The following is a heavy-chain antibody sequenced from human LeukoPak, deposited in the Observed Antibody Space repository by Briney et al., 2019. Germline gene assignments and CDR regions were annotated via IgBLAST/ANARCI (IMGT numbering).Heavy chain of an antibody. CDR1: GGSISSSN. D-gene: IGHD6-13*01. Sequence: PSGTLSLTCVVSGGSISSSNWWSWVRQAPGKGLEWVSYISDSGTTIYYGDSVKGRFTISRDNAKKSLYLQMNSLRAEDTAVYYCARVTRIAAAENYYYYMDVWGKGTTVTVSS. CDR3: ARVTRIAAAENYYYYMDV. J-gene: IGHJ6*03. CDR2: ISDSGTTI. V-gene: IGHV3-48*04.